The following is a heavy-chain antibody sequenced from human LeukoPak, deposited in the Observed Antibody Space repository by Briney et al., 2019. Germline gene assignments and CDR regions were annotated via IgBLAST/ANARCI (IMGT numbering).Heavy chain of an antibody. D-gene: IGHD3-22*01. V-gene: IGHV4-4*02. CDR1: GGSISSSNW. Sequence: PSGTLSLTCAVSGGSISSSNWWSWVRQPPVKGLEWIGVIYHSGSTNYNPSLKSRVTISVDKSKNQFSLKLSSVTAADTAVYYCARNYDSSGYYFYFDYWGQGTLVTVSS. CDR2: IYHSGST. J-gene: IGHJ4*02. CDR3: ARNYDSSGYYFYFDY.